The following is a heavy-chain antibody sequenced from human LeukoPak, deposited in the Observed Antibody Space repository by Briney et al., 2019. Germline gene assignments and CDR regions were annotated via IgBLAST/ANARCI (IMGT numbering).Heavy chain of an antibody. CDR2: TNPNSGGT. V-gene: IGHV1-2*02. CDR3: ARGSLSSSSGYYYYYMDV. J-gene: IGHJ6*03. CDR1: GYTFTGYY. Sequence: GASVKVSCKASGYTFTGYYMHWVRQAPGQGLEWMGWTNPNSGGTNYAQKFQGRVTMTRDTSISTAYMELSRLRSDDTAVYYCARGSLSSSSGYYYYYMDVWGKGTTVTVSS. D-gene: IGHD6-6*01.